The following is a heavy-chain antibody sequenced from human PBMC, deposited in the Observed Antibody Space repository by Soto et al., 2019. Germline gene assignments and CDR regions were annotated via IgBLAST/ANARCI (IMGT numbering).Heavy chain of an antibody. V-gene: IGHV4-4*07. D-gene: IGHD1-1*01. CDR1: GASISDFY. Sequence: SENRSRTCTVSGASISDFYWSWIRKSAGKGLEWIGRIYATGTTDYDPSLKSRVMMSVDTSKKQFSLKLRSVTAADTAVYYCVRDGTKTLRDWFDPWGQGSSVTVSS. J-gene: IGHJ5*02. CDR3: VRDGTKTLRDWFDP. CDR2: IYATGTT.